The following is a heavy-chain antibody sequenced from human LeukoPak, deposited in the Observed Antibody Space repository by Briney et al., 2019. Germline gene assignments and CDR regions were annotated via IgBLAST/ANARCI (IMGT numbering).Heavy chain of an antibody. V-gene: IGHV3-53*01. J-gene: IGHJ4*02. CDR3: ARDGRGISAAGSPLVFDY. D-gene: IGHD6-13*01. Sequence: GGSLRLSCATSRFSVSSNYMGWVRQAPGKGLEWVSVIYAGGSTYFADSVKGRFTIARDSSKNRLYLEMNNLRTEDTAVYYCARDGRGISAAGSPLVFDYWGQGTLVTVSS. CDR1: RFSVSSNY. CDR2: IYAGGST.